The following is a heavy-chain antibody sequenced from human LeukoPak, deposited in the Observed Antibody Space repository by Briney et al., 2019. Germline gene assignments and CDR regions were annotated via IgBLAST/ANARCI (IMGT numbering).Heavy chain of an antibody. D-gene: IGHD2-2*01. V-gene: IGHV4-30-2*01. J-gene: IGHJ3*02. CDR3: ATTDLGYCSSTSCLDAFDI. CDR2: IYHSGST. CDR1: DGSISSGGYS. Sequence: SETLSLTCAVSDGSISSGGYSWSWIRQPPGKGLEWIGYIYHSGSTYYNPSLKSRVTISVDRSKNQSSLKLSSVTAADTAVYYCATTDLGYCSSTSCLDAFDIWGQGTMVTVSS.